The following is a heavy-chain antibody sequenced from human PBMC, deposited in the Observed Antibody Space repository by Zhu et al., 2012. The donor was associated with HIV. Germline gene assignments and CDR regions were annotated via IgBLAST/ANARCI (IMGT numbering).Heavy chain of an antibody. D-gene: IGHD6-6*01. Sequence: QVQLQESGPGLMKPFSETLSLACTVSGGSISTYYWSWIRQPPGKGLEWIGYMYDSGNTNYNPSLKSRVTISVDTSKNQFSLKLSSVTAADTAVYYCAKSSSRSYWYFDLWGLAPWSLSPQ. CDR1: GGSISTYY. V-gene: IGHV4-59*01. J-gene: IGHJ2*01. CDR3: AKSSSRSYWYFDL. CDR2: MYDSGNT.